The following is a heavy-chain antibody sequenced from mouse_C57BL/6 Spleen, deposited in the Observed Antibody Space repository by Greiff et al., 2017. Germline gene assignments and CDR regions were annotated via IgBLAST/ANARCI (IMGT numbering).Heavy chain of an antibody. CDR2: IYPSDSAT. V-gene: IGHV1-61*01. CDR1: GYTFTSYW. Sequence: QVQLQQPGAELVRPGSSVKLSCKASGYTFTSYWMDWVKQRPGQGLEWIGNIYPSDSATHYNEKFKDKATFTVDKSSSTAYMQLSSLTSEDSAVYYCARDYYGMDYWGQGTSVTVSS. CDR3: ARDYYGMDY. J-gene: IGHJ4*01.